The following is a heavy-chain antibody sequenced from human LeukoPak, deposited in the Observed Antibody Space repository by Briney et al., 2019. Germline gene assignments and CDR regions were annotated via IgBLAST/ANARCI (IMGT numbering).Heavy chain of an antibody. Sequence: GGSLRLSRAASGFTFDDYGINWVRQAPGKGLVWVSRINSDGSSTRYADSVKGRFTISRDNAKNTLYLQMNSLRAEDTAVYYCATHSPEWRYSGYYNFYYMDVWGKGTTVTVSS. CDR2: INSDGSST. J-gene: IGHJ6*03. CDR1: GFTFDDYG. V-gene: IGHV3-74*01. D-gene: IGHD5-12*01. CDR3: ATHSPEWRYSGYYNFYYMDV.